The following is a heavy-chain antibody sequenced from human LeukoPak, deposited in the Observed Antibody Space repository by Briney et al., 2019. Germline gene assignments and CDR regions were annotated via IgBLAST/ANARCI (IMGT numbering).Heavy chain of an antibody. CDR2: ISYDGSNK. CDR3: ARDSIAGAT. V-gene: IGHV3-30-3*01. J-gene: IGHJ4*02. Sequence: GGSLRLSCAASGFTFSSYAMHWVRQAPGKGLEWVAVISYDGSNKYYADSVKGRFTISRDNSKNTLYLQMNSLRAEDTAVYYCARDSIAGATWGQGTLVTVSS. D-gene: IGHD1-26*01. CDR1: GFTFSSYA.